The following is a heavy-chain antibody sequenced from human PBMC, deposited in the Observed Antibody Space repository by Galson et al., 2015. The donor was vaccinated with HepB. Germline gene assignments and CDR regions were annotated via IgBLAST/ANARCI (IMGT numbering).Heavy chain of an antibody. Sequence: ETLSLTCTVSGYSITSGYFWGWIRQPPGKGLEWIGSMSHSGNTYYNPSLKSRLTLLVDPLNNQFSLKLSSVTAADTAVYYCAKPSDGYAPGDAFDIWGQGTMVTVSS. CDR1: GYSITSGYF. CDR3: AKPSDGYAPGDAFDI. V-gene: IGHV4-38-2*02. CDR2: MSHSGNT. D-gene: IGHD5-24*01. J-gene: IGHJ3*02.